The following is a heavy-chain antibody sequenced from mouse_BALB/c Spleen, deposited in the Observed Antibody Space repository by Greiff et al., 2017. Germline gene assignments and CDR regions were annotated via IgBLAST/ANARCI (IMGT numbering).Heavy chain of an antibody. Sequence: EVKLMESGGGLVQPGGSRKLSCAASGFTFSSFGMHWVRQAPEKGLEWVAYISSGSSTIYYADTVKGRFTISRDNPKNTLFLQMTSLRSEDTAMYYCASISYWGQGTSVTVSS. CDR1: GFTFSSFG. CDR2: ISSGSSTI. J-gene: IGHJ4*01. CDR3: ASISY. V-gene: IGHV5-17*02.